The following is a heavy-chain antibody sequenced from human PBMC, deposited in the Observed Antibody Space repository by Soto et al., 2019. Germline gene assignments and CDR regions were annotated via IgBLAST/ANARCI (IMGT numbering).Heavy chain of an antibody. D-gene: IGHD1-26*01. J-gene: IGHJ4*02. CDR2: ISWNSGRI. CDR1: GFTFDDYA. V-gene: IGHV3-9*01. Sequence: EVQLVESGGGLVQPGRSLRLSCAASGFTFDDYAMPWVRPAPGKGLEWVSGISWNSGRIGYEDSVKGRFTISRDNAKNSLYLQRNSMRAEDTALYYCAKVGRSIVGATYDLDYCFQGTLVTVSS. CDR3: AKVGRSIVGATYDLDY.